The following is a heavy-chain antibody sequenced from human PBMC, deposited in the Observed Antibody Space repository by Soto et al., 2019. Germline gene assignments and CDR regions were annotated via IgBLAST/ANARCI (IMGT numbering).Heavy chain of an antibody. Sequence: GESLKISCKGSGYSFTSQWIAWVRQMPGKGLEWMGIIHPSDSDSRYSQSFQGQVTFSVDKSINTAYLQWSSVKASDTAIYYCERKMVTTFSFDNWGQGTLVTVSS. D-gene: IGHD4-17*01. CDR3: ERKMVTTFSFDN. CDR2: IHPSDSDS. J-gene: IGHJ4*02. V-gene: IGHV5-51*01. CDR1: GYSFTSQW.